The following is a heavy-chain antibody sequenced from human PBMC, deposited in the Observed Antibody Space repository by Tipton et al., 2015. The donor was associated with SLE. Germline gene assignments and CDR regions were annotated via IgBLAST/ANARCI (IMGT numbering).Heavy chain of an antibody. J-gene: IGHJ6*03. V-gene: IGHV3-53*01. Sequence: SLRLSCAASGFNVSRNYMSWVRQAPGKGLQWVSVLYSGGRTDYADSVKGRFRISRDTSKNTLYLEMNSLRVEDTAVYYCATDSSTGPINYNYYMDVWGKGTTVTVSS. D-gene: IGHD2-2*01. CDR1: GFNVSRNY. CDR2: LYSGGRT. CDR3: ATDSSTGPINYNYYMDV.